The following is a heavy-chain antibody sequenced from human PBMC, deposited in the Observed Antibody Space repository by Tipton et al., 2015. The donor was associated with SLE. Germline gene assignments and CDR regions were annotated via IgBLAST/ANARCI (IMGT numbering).Heavy chain of an antibody. D-gene: IGHD1-1*01. CDR2: IGTAGDT. CDR1: GFTFSSYD. Sequence: GSLRLSCAASGFTFSSYDMHWVRQATGKGLEWVSAIGTAGDTYYPGSVKGRFTISRENAKHSLYLQMTNLRAGDTAVYYCARHSAMTTGYFQLWGQGTPVTVSS. J-gene: IGHJ1*01. V-gene: IGHV3-13*01. CDR3: ARHSAMTTGYFQL.